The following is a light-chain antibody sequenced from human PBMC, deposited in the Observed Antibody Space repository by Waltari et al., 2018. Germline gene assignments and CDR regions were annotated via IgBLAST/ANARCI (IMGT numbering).Light chain of an antibody. CDR1: QSVLLKSNNNNY. CDR2: WAS. J-gene: IGKJ2*01. CDR3: QQYHTPPQT. Sequence: DIVMTQSPDSLAVSLGERATINCKSSQSVLLKSNNNNYLSWYQQKPGQPPKLLIYWASTRESGVPDRFSGSGSGTDFTRTISSLQAEDVAVYYCQQYHTPPQTFGQGTKVEIK. V-gene: IGKV4-1*01.